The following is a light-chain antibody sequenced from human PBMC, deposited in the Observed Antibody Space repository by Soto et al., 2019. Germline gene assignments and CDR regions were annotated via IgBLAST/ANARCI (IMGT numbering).Light chain of an antibody. CDR3: SSYTGSSTLV. Sequence: SALTQPASVSGSPGQSITISCPGTSSDVGGYNYVSWYQQDPGKAPKLMIYDVSNRPSGVSNRFSGSQSGNTASLTISGHQAEDEADYYCSSYTGSSTLVFGGGTKLTVL. V-gene: IGLV2-14*01. J-gene: IGLJ2*01. CDR1: SSDVGGYNY. CDR2: DVS.